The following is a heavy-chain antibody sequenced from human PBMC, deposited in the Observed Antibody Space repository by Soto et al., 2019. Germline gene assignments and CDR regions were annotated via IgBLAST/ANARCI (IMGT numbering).Heavy chain of an antibody. CDR1: GFTFDDYA. J-gene: IGHJ4*02. CDR3: AKGGYNWNSYLHY. V-gene: IGHV3-9*01. CDR2: ISWNSGSI. Sequence: EVQLVESGGGLVQPGRSLRLSCAASGFTFDDYAMHWVRQAPGKGLEWVSGISWNSGSIDYADSVKGRFTISRDNAKNSRYLQMNSLRTEDTALYYCAKGGYNWNSYLHYWGQGTLVTVSS. D-gene: IGHD1-7*01.